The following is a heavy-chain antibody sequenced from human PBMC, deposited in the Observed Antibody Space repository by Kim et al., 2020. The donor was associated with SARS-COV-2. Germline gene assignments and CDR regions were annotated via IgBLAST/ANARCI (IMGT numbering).Heavy chain of an antibody. V-gene: IGHV4-31*03. CDR2: IYYSGST. Sequence: SETLSLTCTVSGGSISSGGYYWSWIRQHPGKGVEWIGYIYYSGSTYYNPSLKSRVTISVDTSKNQFSLKLSSVTAADTAVYYCARANSITMIVVVINAFDIWGQGTMVTVSS. J-gene: IGHJ3*02. D-gene: IGHD3-22*01. CDR1: GGSISSGGYY. CDR3: ARANSITMIVVVINAFDI.